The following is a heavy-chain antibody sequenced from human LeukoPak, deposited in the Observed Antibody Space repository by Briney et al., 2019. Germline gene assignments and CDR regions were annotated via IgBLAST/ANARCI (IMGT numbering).Heavy chain of an antibody. D-gene: IGHD4-17*01. J-gene: IGHJ3*02. CDR1: GYTLTELS. CDR2: FDPEDGET. CDR3: ATVFPPSYGAYETDDAFDI. V-gene: IGHV1-24*01. Sequence: ASVKVSCKVSGYTLTELSMHWVRQAPGKGLEWMGGFDPEDGETIYAQKFQGRVTMTEDTSTDTAYMELSSLRSEDTAVYYCATVFPPSYGAYETDDAFDIWGQGTMVTVSS.